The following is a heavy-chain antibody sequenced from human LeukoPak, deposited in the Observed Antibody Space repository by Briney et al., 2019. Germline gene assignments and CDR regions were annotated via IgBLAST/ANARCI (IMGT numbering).Heavy chain of an antibody. CDR1: GGAISISSHY. D-gene: IGHD4-17*01. CDR2: IYHSGST. Sequence: ASETLSLTCTVSGGAISISSHYWGWIRQPPGKGLEWIGSIYHSGSTVYNPSLKSRVAISVDTSRNQFSLKLSSVTASDTAVYYCARNTTVTDWYFDLWGRGTLVTVSS. CDR3: ARNTTVTDWYFDL. J-gene: IGHJ2*01. V-gene: IGHV4-39*01.